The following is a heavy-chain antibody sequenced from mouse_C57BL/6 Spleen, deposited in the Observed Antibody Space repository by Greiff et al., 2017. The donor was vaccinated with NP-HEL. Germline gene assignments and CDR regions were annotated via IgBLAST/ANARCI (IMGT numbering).Heavy chain of an antibody. CDR1: GYTFTDYY. J-gene: IGHJ2*01. V-gene: IGHV1-26*01. CDR3: ARELGDY. Sequence: EVQLQQSGPELVKPGASVKISCKASGYTFTDYYMNWVKQSHGKSLEWIGDINPNNGGTSYNQKFKGKATLTVDKSSSTAYMEIRSLTSEDSAVYYCARELGDYWGQGTTLTVSS. D-gene: IGHD3-1*01. CDR2: INPNNGGT.